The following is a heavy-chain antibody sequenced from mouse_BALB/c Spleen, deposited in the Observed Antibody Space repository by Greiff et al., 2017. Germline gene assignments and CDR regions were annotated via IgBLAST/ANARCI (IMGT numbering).Heavy chain of an antibody. CDR2: INSNGGST. V-gene: IGHV5-6-3*01. Sequence: EVMLVESGGGLVQPGGSLKLSCAASGFTFSSYGMSWVRQTPDKRLELVATINSNGGSTYYPDSVKGRFTISRDNAKNTLYLQMSSLKSEDTAMYYCARDPGTYGAMDYWGQGTSVTVSS. J-gene: IGHJ4*01. CDR1: GFTFSSYG. D-gene: IGHD5-1*01. CDR3: ARDPGTYGAMDY.